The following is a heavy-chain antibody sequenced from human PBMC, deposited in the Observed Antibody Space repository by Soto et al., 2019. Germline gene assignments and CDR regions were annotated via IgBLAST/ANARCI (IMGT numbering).Heavy chain of an antibody. J-gene: IGHJ4*02. Sequence: QLQLQESGPGLVKPSETLSLTCTVSGGSISSSSYYWGWIRQPPGKGLEWIGSIYYSGSTYYNPYLTSRVTISVDTSKNQFSLKLSSVTAADTAVYYCARHFRIRGATPDYWGQGTLVTVSS. D-gene: IGHD1-26*01. CDR1: GGSISSSSYY. CDR2: IYYSGST. V-gene: IGHV4-39*01. CDR3: ARHFRIRGATPDY.